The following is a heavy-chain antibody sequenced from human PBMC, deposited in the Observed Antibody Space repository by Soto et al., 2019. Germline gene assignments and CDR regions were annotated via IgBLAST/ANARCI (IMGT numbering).Heavy chain of an antibody. CDR1: GFTFSSYA. V-gene: IGHV3-23*01. Sequence: GSLRLSCAASGFTFSSYAMSWVRQAPGKGLEWVSAISGSGGSTYYADSVKGRFTISRDNSKNTLYLQMNSLRAEDTAVYYCAKGPASVYYYYYMDVWGKGTTVTVSS. J-gene: IGHJ6*03. CDR3: AKGPASVYYYYYMDV. CDR2: ISGSGGST.